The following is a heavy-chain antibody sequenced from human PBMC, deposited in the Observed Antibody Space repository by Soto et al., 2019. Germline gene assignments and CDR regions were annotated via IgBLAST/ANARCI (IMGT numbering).Heavy chain of an antibody. D-gene: IGHD2-15*01. J-gene: IGHJ6*02. Sequence: GGSLRLSCAASGFTFSSYAMSWVRQAPGKGLEWVSAISGSGGSTYYADSVKGRFTISRDNSKNTLYLQMNSLRAEDTAVYYCAKRGYCSGGSCPPEGYYSGMDVWGQGTTVTVSS. CDR1: GFTFSSYA. V-gene: IGHV3-23*01. CDR3: AKRGYCSGGSCPPEGYYSGMDV. CDR2: ISGSGGST.